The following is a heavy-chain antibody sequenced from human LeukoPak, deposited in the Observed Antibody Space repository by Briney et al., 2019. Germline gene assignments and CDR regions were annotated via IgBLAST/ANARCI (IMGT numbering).Heavy chain of an antibody. CDR2: VYHSGST. Sequence: SETLSLTCSVSDYSIRDGFFWGWIRQPPGRGLEWIGSVYHSGSTYYHQSLQSRVTISLDMSRNQFSLNLRSVIAADTAVYYCSRIFGGTKGYFQHWSQGTLVTVS. J-gene: IGHJ1*01. D-gene: IGHD3-3*01. CDR3: SRIFGGTKGYFQH. CDR1: DYSIRDGFF. V-gene: IGHV4-38-2*02.